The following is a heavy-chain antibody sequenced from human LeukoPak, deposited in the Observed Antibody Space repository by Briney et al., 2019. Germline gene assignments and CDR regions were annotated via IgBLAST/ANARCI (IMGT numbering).Heavy chain of an antibody. V-gene: IGHV1-69*13. J-gene: IGHJ4*02. CDR2: IIPIFGTA. CDR3: ARVATEADYYDSSGYHY. CDR1: GGTFSSYA. D-gene: IGHD3-22*01. Sequence: SVKVSCKASGGTFSSYAISWVRQAPGQGLEWMGGIIPIFGTANYAQKFQGRVTITADESTSTAYMELSSLRSEDTAVYYCARVATEADYYDSSGYHYWGQGTLVTVSS.